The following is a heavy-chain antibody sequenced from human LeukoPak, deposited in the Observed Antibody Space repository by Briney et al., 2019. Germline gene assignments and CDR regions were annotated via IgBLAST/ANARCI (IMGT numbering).Heavy chain of an antibody. Sequence: GGSLRLSCAASGFTVSSNYMSWVRQAPGKGLEWVSVIYSGGSTYYADSVKGRFTISRDNSKNTLYLQMNSLRAEDTAVYYCARDLTYGDSTNFDYWGQGTLVTVSS. J-gene: IGHJ4*02. D-gene: IGHD4-17*01. V-gene: IGHV3-66*01. CDR2: IYSGGST. CDR3: ARDLTYGDSTNFDY. CDR1: GFTVSSNY.